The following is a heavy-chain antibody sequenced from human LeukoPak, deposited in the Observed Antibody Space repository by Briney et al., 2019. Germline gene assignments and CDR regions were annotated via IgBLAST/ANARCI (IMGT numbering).Heavy chain of an antibody. D-gene: IGHD1-7*01. CDR3: ARSNWDSNVGIDY. J-gene: IGHJ4*02. V-gene: IGHV4-39*01. CDR1: GGSISSSSYY. CDR2: MYYSGIT. Sequence: KSSETLSLTCTVSGGSISSSSYYWGWIRQPPGKGLEWIGTMYYSGITYYNPSLKSRVTTSVDTSKNQFTLKVSSVTAADTAVSYCARSNWDSNVGIDYWGQGILVIVSS.